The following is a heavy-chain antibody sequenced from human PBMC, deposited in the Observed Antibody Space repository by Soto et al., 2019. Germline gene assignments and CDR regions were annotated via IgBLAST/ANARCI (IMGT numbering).Heavy chain of an antibody. V-gene: IGHV4-4*02. Sequence: QVQLQESGPGLVKPSGTLSLTCAVSGGSISNSNWWSWVRQPPGKGLEWIGEIYHDENTTYNPSLKSRVTISVDKSKNQFFLKLSSATAADTAVYFCEGLGPYNWSYPWGQGTLVTVSS. J-gene: IGHJ5*02. CDR1: GGSISNSNW. CDR3: EGLGPYNWSYP. CDR2: IYHDENT.